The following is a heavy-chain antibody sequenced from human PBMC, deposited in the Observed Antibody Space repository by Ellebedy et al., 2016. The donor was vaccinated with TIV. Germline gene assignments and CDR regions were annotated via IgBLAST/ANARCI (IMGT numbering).Heavy chain of an antibody. D-gene: IGHD2-15*01. V-gene: IGHV3-48*02. CDR3: ARIGYCGGGSCYDY. Sequence: GGSLRLXXAASGFTFSSYSMNWVRQAPGKGLEWVSYISSSSGTIYYADSVKGRFTISRDNAKNSLYLQMNSLRDEDTAVYYCARIGYCGGGSCYDYWGQGTLVTVSS. CDR1: GFTFSSYS. J-gene: IGHJ4*02. CDR2: ISSSSGTI.